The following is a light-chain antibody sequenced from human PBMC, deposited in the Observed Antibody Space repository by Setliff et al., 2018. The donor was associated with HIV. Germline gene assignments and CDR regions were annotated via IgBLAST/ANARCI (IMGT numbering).Light chain of an antibody. J-gene: IGLJ3*02. V-gene: IGLV2-11*01. Sequence: QSVLAQPASVSGSPGQSITISCTGASSDVGGYNFVSWYQKYPGKAPKLIIYDVTQRPSGVPDRFSGSKSGDTASLTISGLLADDEADYYCCAYAGSYRGVFGGGTKVTVL. CDR1: SSDVGGYNF. CDR3: CAYAGSYRGV. CDR2: DVT.